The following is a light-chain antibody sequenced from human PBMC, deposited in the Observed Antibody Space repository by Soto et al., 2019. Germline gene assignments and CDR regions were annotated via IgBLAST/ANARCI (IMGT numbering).Light chain of an antibody. CDR1: QSLGGN. CDR2: GAS. Sequence: EIVMRDSVVTLAASPGATATLSCRASQSLGGNLAWYQQKPGQAPRLLIYGASNRATGVPDRFSGSRSGTNFTLTISSLQPEDIATYYCQQHDNRPLTFGGGTKVDIK. CDR3: QQHDNRPLT. J-gene: IGKJ4*01. V-gene: IGKV3-15*01.